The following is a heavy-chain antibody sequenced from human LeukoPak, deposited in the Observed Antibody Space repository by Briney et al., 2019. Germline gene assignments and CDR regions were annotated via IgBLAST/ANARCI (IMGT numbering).Heavy chain of an antibody. J-gene: IGHJ4*02. V-gene: IGHV4-39*07. CDR3: ARDREHPARHSSSWRY. CDR2: IYYSGST. Sequence: PSETLSLTCTVSGGSISSYYWSWIRQPPGKGLEWIGSIYYSGSTYYNPSLKSRVTISVDTSKNQFSLKLSSVTAADTAVYYCARDREHPARHSSSWRYWGQGTLVTVSS. CDR1: GGSISSYY. D-gene: IGHD6-13*01.